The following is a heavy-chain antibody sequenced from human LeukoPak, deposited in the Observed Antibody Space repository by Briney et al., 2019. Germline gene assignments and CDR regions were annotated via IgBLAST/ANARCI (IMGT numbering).Heavy chain of an antibody. CDR3: ARPLMYYYDSSGYYTRDY. CDR2: ISGSGGST. J-gene: IGHJ4*02. D-gene: IGHD3-22*01. V-gene: IGHV3-23*01. CDR1: GFTFSSYA. Sequence: PGGSLRLSCAASGFTFSSYAMSWVRQAPGKGLEWVSAISGSGGSTYYADSVKGRFTISRDNSKNTLYLQMSSLRAEDTAVYYCARPLMYYYDSSGYYTRDYWGQGTLVTVSS.